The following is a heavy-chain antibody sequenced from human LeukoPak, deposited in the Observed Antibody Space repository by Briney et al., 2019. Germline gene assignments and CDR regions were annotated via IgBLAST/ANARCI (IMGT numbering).Heavy chain of an antibody. Sequence: GSPRLSCAASGFTFSSYAMSWVRQAPGKGLEWVSAISGSGGSTYYADSVKGRFTISRDNSKNTLYLQMNSLRAEDTAVYYCAKLDSSGWYARYFQHWGQGTLVTVSS. CDR3: AKLDSSGWYARYFQH. J-gene: IGHJ1*01. CDR1: GFTFSSYA. D-gene: IGHD6-19*01. V-gene: IGHV3-23*01. CDR2: ISGSGGST.